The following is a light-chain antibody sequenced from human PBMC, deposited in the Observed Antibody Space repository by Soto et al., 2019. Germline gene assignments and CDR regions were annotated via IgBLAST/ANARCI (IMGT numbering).Light chain of an antibody. CDR1: QSISSG. CDR2: KAS. V-gene: IGKV1-5*03. CDR3: QRYKTYSS. Sequence: DSQMTQSPSTLSAFVGDRITITCRASQSISSGLAWYQQKPGKAHKVLMYKASSLESGVPSRFSGSGSVTEFTLTISSLQPDDFATYYCQRYKTYSSFGQWTKLSIK. J-gene: IGKJ1*01.